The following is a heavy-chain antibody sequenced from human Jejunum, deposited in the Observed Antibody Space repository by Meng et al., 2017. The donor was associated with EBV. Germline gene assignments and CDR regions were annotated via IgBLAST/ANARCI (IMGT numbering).Heavy chain of an antibody. Sequence: EVQLLESGGGLVQPGGSLRLSCAASGFTFSSHSMSWVRQAPGKGLEWVSAITGNGGNTYYADSVKGRFTISRDNSKNTVYLQMNSLRADDTAVYYCARLTRVWGQGTLVTVSS. J-gene: IGHJ4*02. CDR1: GFTFSSHS. V-gene: IGHV3-23*01. CDR2: ITGNGGNT. CDR3: ARLTRV. D-gene: IGHD3-16*01.